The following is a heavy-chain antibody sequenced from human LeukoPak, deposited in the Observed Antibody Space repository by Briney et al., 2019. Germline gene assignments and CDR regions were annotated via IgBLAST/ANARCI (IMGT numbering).Heavy chain of an antibody. CDR2: ISWNSGSI. Sequence: AGRSLRLSCAASGFTFDDYAMHWVRQAPGKGLEWVSGISWNSGSIGCADSVKGRFTISRDNAKNSLYLQMNSLRAEDTALYYCAKDMGFRWSRYYFDYWGQGTLVTVSS. CDR1: GFTFDDYA. J-gene: IGHJ4*02. D-gene: IGHD2-8*01. V-gene: IGHV3-9*01. CDR3: AKDMGFRWSRYYFDY.